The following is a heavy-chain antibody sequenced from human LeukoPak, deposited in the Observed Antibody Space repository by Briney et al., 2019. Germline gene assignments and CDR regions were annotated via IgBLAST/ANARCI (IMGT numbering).Heavy chain of an antibody. Sequence: GGSLRLSCAAPGFTFSSYSMNWVRQAPGKGLEWVSSISSSSSYIYYADSVKGRFTISRDNAKNSLYLQMNSLRAEDTAVYYCASESYGDYVGSDYWGQGTLVTVSS. CDR3: ASESYGDYVGSDY. V-gene: IGHV3-21*01. CDR1: GFTFSSYS. J-gene: IGHJ4*02. D-gene: IGHD4-17*01. CDR2: ISSSSSYI.